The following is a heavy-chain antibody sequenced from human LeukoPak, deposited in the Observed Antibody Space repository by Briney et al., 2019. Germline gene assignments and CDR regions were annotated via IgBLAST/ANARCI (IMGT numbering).Heavy chain of an antibody. CDR2: IYSGGST. CDR1: GFTVSSNY. V-gene: IGHV3-53*01. Sequence: GGSLRLSCAASGFTVSSNYMSWVRQAPGKGLEWASVIYSGGSTYYADPVKGRFTISRDNSKNTLYLQMNSLRAEDTAVYYCARDLDSGYYYYNALDIWGQGTMVTVSS. D-gene: IGHD3-22*01. CDR3: ARDLDSGYYYYNALDI. J-gene: IGHJ3*02.